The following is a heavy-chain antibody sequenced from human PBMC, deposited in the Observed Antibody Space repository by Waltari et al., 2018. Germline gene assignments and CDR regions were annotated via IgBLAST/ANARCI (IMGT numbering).Heavy chain of an antibody. D-gene: IGHD5-12*01. J-gene: IGHJ3*02. CDR2: IYWNDDK. V-gene: IGHV2-5*01. CDR1: GFSLSTSGVG. Sequence: QITLKESGPTLVKPTQTLTLTCTFSGFSLSTSGVGVGWIRQPPGKALEWLALIYWNDDKRYSPSLKSRLTITKDTSKNQVVLTMTNMDPVDTATYYCAHREGVTDGYNFGAFDIWGQGTMVTVSS. CDR3: AHREGVTDGYNFGAFDI.